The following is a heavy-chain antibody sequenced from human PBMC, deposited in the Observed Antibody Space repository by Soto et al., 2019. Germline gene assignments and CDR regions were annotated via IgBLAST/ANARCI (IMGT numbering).Heavy chain of an antibody. Sequence: PSETLSLTCTVSGGSISSSSYYWGWIRQPPGKGLEWIGSIYYSGSTYYNPSLKSRVTISVDTSKNQFSLKLSSVTAADTAVYYCARHVGAAAGIDYWGQGTLVTVSS. CDR2: IYYSGST. CDR1: GGSISSSSYY. CDR3: ARHVGAAAGIDY. D-gene: IGHD6-13*01. J-gene: IGHJ4*02. V-gene: IGHV4-39*01.